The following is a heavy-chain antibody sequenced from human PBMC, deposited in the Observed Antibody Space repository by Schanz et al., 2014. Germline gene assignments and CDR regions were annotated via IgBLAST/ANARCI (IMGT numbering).Heavy chain of an antibody. CDR3: ARGDISGYNGGLMDT. V-gene: IGHV4-4*02. D-gene: IGHD5-12*01. CDR1: GDSITSNRW. Sequence: QAQLQESGPGLVKPSGTLSLTCAVSGDSITSNRWWSWVRQPPGKGLEWIGEIYHSGRTNYDPALKSRVTISMDSSNNQLSLKVRSVTAADTAIYYCARGDISGYNGGLMDTWGQGTLVTVSS. J-gene: IGHJ5*02. CDR2: IYHSGRT.